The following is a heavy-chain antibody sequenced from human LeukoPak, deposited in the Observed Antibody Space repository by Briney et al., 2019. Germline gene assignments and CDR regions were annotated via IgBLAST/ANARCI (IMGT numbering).Heavy chain of an antibody. Sequence: GASVKVSCKASGDTFSNYGLSWVRQAPGQGLEWMGGIIPIFPRPNYAQNFEGRVTITADESTSTAYMELSSLRFEDTAVYYCARDLRVLPHYGDYRKGGNFDYWGQGTLVTVSS. CDR2: IIPIFPRP. CDR1: GDTFSNYG. D-gene: IGHD4-17*01. V-gene: IGHV1-69*13. J-gene: IGHJ4*02. CDR3: ARDLRVLPHYGDYRKGGNFDY.